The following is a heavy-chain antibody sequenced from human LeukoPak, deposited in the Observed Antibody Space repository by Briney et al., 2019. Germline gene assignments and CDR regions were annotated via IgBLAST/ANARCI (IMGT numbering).Heavy chain of an antibody. V-gene: IGHV3-30-3*01. D-gene: IGHD6-13*01. CDR3: ARVDSRGIAAAGTSEYFQH. Sequence: GRSLRLSCAASGFTFSSYAMHWVRQAPGKGLEWVAVISYDGSNKYYADSVKGRFTISRDNSKNTLYLQMNSLRAEDTAVYCCARVDSRGIAAAGTSEYFQHWGQGTLVTVSS. J-gene: IGHJ1*01. CDR2: ISYDGSNK. CDR1: GFTFSSYA.